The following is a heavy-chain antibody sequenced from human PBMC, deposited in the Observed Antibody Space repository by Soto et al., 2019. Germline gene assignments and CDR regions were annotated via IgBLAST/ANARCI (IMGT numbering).Heavy chain of an antibody. J-gene: IGHJ6*02. CDR3: ARDVVLVPAAKNYGMDV. CDR1: GGSISSGGYY. D-gene: IGHD2-2*01. CDR2: IYYSGST. Sequence: QVQLQESGPGLVKPSQTLSLTCTVSGGSISSGGYYWSWIRQHPGKGLEWIGYIYYSGSTYYNPSLKSRVTISVDTSKNQFSLKLSSVTAADTAVYYCARDVVLVPAAKNYGMDVWGQGTTVTVSS. V-gene: IGHV4-31*03.